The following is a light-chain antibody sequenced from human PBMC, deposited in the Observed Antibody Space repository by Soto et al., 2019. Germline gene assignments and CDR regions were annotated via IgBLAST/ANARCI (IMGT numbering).Light chain of an antibody. Sequence: DIQMTQSPSSLSASVGDRVTITCRASQSISSYLNWYQQKPGKAPKLLIYAASSLQSGVPSRFSGSGYGTAVTLTISRLQPEDFATYYCQQSYSTPPLTFGGGTKVEIE. CDR1: QSISSY. J-gene: IGKJ4*01. V-gene: IGKV1-39*01. CDR2: AAS. CDR3: QQSYSTPPLT.